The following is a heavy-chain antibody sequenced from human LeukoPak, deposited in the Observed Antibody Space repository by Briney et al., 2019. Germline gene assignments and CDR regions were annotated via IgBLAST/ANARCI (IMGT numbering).Heavy chain of an antibody. CDR3: ARLRLRYFDWTNRNDY. CDR2: IYYSGST. J-gene: IGHJ4*02. D-gene: IGHD3-9*01. CDR1: GGSISSGDYY. V-gene: IGHV4-30-4*08. Sequence: SQTLSLTCTVSGGSISSGDYYWSWIRQPPGKGLEWFGYIYYSGSTYYNPSLKSRVTISVDTSKNQFSLKLSSVTAADTAVYYCARLRLRYFDWTNRNDYWGQGTLVTVSS.